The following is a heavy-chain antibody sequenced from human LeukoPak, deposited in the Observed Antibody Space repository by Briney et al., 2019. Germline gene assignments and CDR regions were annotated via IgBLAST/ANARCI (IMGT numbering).Heavy chain of an antibody. J-gene: IGHJ4*02. CDR2: IYTSGST. CDR1: GGSISSSSYH. Sequence: PSETLSLTCTVSGGSISSSSYHWGWIRQPPGKGLEWIGRIYTSGSTNYNPSLKSRVTISVDTSKNQFSLKLSSVTAADTAVYYCARGDKEVAHFDYWGQGTLVTVSS. CDR3: ARGDKEVAHFDY. D-gene: IGHD2-15*01. V-gene: IGHV4-39*07.